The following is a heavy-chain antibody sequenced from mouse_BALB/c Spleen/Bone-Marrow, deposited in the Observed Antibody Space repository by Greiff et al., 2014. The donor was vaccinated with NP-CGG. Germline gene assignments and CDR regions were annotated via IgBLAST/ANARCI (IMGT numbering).Heavy chain of an antibody. D-gene: IGHD2-4*01. Sequence: QVQLQQSGAELMKPGASVKISCKAIGYTFSNYWIEWVKQRPGHGLEWIGEILPGSGSTHYIEKFKGKATFTADTSSNTAYMQPSSLTSEDSGVYYCARGYDYASFAYWGQGTLVTVSA. CDR3: ARGYDYASFAY. V-gene: IGHV1-9*01. CDR1: GYTFSNYW. J-gene: IGHJ3*01. CDR2: ILPGSGST.